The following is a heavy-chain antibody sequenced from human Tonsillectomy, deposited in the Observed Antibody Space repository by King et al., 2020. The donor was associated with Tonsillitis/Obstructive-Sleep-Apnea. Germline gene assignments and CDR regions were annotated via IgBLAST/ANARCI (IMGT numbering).Heavy chain of an antibody. CDR3: ARDARGLAYEMMGDYYYYMDV. Sequence: VQLVESGGGLVQPGGSLRLSCAASGFTFSSYAMHWVRQAPGKGLEYVSAINSDGGSTYYANSVKVRFTISRDNSKNTLFLQMGSLRAEDMAVYYCARDARGLAYEMMGDYYYYMDVWGQGTTVTVSS. CDR1: GFTFSSYA. CDR2: INSDGGST. J-gene: IGHJ6*03. D-gene: IGHD3-3*02. V-gene: IGHV3-64*01.